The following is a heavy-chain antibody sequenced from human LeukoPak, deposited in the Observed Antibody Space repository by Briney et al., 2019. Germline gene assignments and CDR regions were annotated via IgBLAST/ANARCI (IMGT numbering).Heavy chain of an antibody. J-gene: IGHJ4*02. CDR1: GGSISSSSYY. V-gene: IGHV4-39*01. Sequence: SDTLSLTCTVSGGSISSSSYYWGWIRQPPGKGLEWMGSIYYSGSTYYNPSLKSRVTISVDTSKNQFSLKLSSVTAVDTAVYYCASDPLGYDVWSGYYTDYWGQRSLVTVSS. D-gene: IGHD3-3*01. CDR3: ASDPLGYDVWSGYYTDY. CDR2: IYYSGST.